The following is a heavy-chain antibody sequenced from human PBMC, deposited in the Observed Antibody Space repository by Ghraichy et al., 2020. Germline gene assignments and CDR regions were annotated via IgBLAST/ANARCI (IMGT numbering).Heavy chain of an antibody. J-gene: IGHJ5*02. CDR1: GFTFSSYS. CDR2: ISSSSSTI. V-gene: IGHV3-48*04. Sequence: GGSLRLSCAASGFTFSSYSMNWVRQAPGKGLEWVSYISSSSSTIYYADSVKGRFTISRDNAKNSLYLQMNSLRAEDTAVYYCARDNYDYSNWGIRFDPWGQGTLVTVSS. D-gene: IGHD4-11*01. CDR3: ARDNYDYSNWGIRFDP.